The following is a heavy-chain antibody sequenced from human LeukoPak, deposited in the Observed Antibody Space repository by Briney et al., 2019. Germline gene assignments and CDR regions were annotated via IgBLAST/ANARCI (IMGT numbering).Heavy chain of an antibody. D-gene: IGHD6-19*01. CDR3: ARDIEQWLGNDAFDI. CDR2: IYYSGST. CDR1: GYSISSGYY. J-gene: IGHJ3*02. Sequence: PSETLSLTCTVSGYSISSGYYWGWIRQPPGKGLEWIGYIYYSGSTNYNPSLKSRVTISVDTSKNQFSLKLSSVTAADTAVYYCARDIEQWLGNDAFDIWGQGTMVTVSS. V-gene: IGHV4-38-2*02.